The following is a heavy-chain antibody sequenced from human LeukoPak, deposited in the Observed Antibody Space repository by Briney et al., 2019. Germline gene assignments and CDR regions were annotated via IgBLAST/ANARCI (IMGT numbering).Heavy chain of an antibody. CDR3: AKEQVYDSSGNFQH. Sequence: QPGGSLRLSCAASGFTFSSYAMSWVRQAPGKGLEWVSAISGSGDSTYYADSVKGRFTVSRDNSKNTLYMPMNSLRAEDTAVYYCAKEQVYDSSGNFQHWGQGTLVTVSS. CDR2: ISGSGDST. D-gene: IGHD6-19*01. V-gene: IGHV3-23*01. J-gene: IGHJ1*01. CDR1: GFTFSSYA.